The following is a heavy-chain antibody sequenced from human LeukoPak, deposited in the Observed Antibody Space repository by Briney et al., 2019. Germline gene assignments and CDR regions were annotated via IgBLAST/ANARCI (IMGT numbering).Heavy chain of an antibody. CDR1: GGSISSSNW. Sequence: SGTLSLTCAVSGGSISSSNWWSWVRQPPGKGLEWIGEIYHSGSTNYNPSLKSRVTISVDKSKNQFSLKLSSVTAADTAVYYCARRSRALGFDLDYWGQGTLVTVSS. D-gene: IGHD3-10*01. CDR3: ARRSRALGFDLDY. CDR2: IYHSGST. J-gene: IGHJ4*02. V-gene: IGHV4-4*02.